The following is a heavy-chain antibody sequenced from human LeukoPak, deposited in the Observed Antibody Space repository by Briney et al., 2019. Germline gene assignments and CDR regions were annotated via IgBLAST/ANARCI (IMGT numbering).Heavy chain of an antibody. V-gene: IGHV3-21*01. CDR2: ISTNSKYI. Sequence: PGGSLRLSCAASGFTFSTYTMNWVRQAPGKGLEWVSSISTNSKYIYYVDSVKGRFTISRDNAKNSVYLQMNSLRAEDTAVYYCFGIFWGQGTLVTVSS. D-gene: IGHD1-14*01. J-gene: IGHJ4*02. CDR1: GFTFSTYT. CDR3: FGIF.